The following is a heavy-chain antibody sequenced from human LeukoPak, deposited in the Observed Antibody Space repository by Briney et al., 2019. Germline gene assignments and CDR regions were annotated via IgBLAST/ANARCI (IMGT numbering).Heavy chain of an antibody. CDR1: GGYTGSHY. V-gene: IGHV4-4*07. D-gene: IGHD2/OR15-2a*01. J-gene: IGHJ5*02. CDR2: ICPSGTT. Sequence: KSSETLSLTCTVSGGYTGSHYWSWIRQPAGKGLEWIGRICPSGTTNYNPSRGSRVTMSVDTSKNYFSLRLSSVTAADTAVYYCARDFYASGFYFWFDPWGQGMLVTVSS. CDR3: ARDFYASGFYFWFDP.